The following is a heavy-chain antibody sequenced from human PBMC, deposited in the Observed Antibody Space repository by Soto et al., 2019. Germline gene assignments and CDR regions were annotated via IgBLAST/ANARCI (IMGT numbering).Heavy chain of an antibody. CDR1: GGSISSGGYS. CDR3: ARLPNHYYYYYYMDV. V-gene: IGHV4-30-2*01. Sequence: SETLSLTCAVSGGSISSGGYSWSWIRQPPGKGLEWIGYIYHSGSTYYNPSLKSRVTISVDRSKNQFSLKLSSVTAADTAVYYCARLPNHYYYYYYMDVWGKGTTVTVSS. CDR2: IYHSGST. J-gene: IGHJ6*03.